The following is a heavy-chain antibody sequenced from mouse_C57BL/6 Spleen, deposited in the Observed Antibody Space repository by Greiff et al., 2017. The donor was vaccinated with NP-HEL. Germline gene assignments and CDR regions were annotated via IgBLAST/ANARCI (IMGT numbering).Heavy chain of an antibody. CDR3: ARSGVKGWFAY. CDR2: IYPGGGYT. CDR1: GYTFTNYW. J-gene: IGHJ3*01. Sequence: VQLVESGAELVRPGTSVKMSCKASGYTFTNYWIGWAKQRPGHGLEWIGDIYPGGGYTNYNEKFKGKATLTADKSSSTAYMQFSSLTSEDSAIYYCARSGVKGWFAYWGQGTLVTVSA. D-gene: IGHD2-2*01. V-gene: IGHV1-63*01.